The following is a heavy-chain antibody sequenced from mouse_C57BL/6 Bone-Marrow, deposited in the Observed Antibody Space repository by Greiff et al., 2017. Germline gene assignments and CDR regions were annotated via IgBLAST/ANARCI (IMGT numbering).Heavy chain of an antibody. CDR3: TSHYDSRRGYYFDY. CDR2: IDPEDGDT. J-gene: IGHJ2*01. Sequence: VQLKQSGAELVRPGASVKLSCTASGFNIKDYYMHWVKQRPEQGLEWIGRIDPEDGDTEYAPKFQGKATMTADTSSNTAYLQLSSLTSEDTAVYYCTSHYDSRRGYYFDYWGQGTTLTVSS. CDR1: GFNIKDYY. D-gene: IGHD2-4*01. V-gene: IGHV14-1*01.